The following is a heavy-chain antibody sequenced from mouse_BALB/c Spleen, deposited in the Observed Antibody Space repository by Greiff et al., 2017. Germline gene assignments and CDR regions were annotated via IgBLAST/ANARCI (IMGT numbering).Heavy chain of an antibody. Sequence: EVMLVESGGGLVQPGGSRKLSCAASGFTFSSFGMHWVRQAPEKGLEWVAYISSGSSTIYYADTVKGRFTISRDNPKNTLFLQMTSLRSEDTAMYYCARNPSYYYGSSYEAMDDWGQGTSVTVSS. V-gene: IGHV5-17*02. CDR1: GFTFSSFG. CDR3: ARNPSYYYGSSYEAMDD. J-gene: IGHJ4*01. D-gene: IGHD1-1*01. CDR2: ISSGSSTI.